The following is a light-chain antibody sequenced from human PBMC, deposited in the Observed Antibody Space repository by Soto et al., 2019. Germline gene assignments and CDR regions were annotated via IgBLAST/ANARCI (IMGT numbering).Light chain of an antibody. J-gene: IGLJ2*01. CDR1: SSDVGTYNY. CDR3: SSYTSSSTLL. Sequence: QSALTQPASVSGSPGQSITISCTGTSSDVGTYNYVSWYQHLPGKAPKLMIYDVSNRPSGVSNRFSGSKSGNTASLTISGLQAEDEADYYCSSYTSSSTLLFGGGTKLTVL. V-gene: IGLV2-14*03. CDR2: DVS.